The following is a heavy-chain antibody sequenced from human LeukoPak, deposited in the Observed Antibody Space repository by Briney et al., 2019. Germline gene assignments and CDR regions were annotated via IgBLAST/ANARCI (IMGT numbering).Heavy chain of an antibody. J-gene: IGHJ4*02. CDR2: FDPEDGET. D-gene: IGHD1-26*01. CDR1: GYTLTELS. V-gene: IGHV1-24*01. Sequence: ASVKVSCKVSGYTLTELSMHWVRQAPGKGLEWMGGFDPEDGETIYAQKFQGGVTMTEDTSTDTAYMELSSLRSEDTAVYYCATDQGKGDLYYFDYWGQGTLVTVSS. CDR3: ATDQGKGDLYYFDY.